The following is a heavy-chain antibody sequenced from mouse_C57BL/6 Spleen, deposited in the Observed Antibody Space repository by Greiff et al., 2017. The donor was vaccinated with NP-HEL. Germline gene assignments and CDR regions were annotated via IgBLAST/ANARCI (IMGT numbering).Heavy chain of an antibody. CDR2: IDPSDSYT. CDR1: GYTFTSYW. CDR3: ARGGGLTWYFDV. D-gene: IGHD2-2*01. Sequence: QVQLQQSGAELVMPGASVKLSCKASGYTFTSYWMHWVKQRPGQGLEWIGEIDPSDSYTNYNQKFKGKSTLTVDKSSSTAYMQLSSLTSEDSAVYYCARGGGLTWYFDVWGTGTTVTVSS. V-gene: IGHV1-69*01. J-gene: IGHJ1*03.